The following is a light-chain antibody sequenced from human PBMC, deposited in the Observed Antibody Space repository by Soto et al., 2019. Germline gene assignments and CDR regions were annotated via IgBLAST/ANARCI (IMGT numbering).Light chain of an antibody. CDR3: SSYTTSNTRQIV. Sequence: QSVLTQPASVSGSPGQSSPISCTGTSSDVGGYNCVSWYQHHPGKAPKLIIYDVTNRPSGVSNPFSGSKSGNTASLTISGLQPEDEADYYCSSYTTSNTRQIVFGTGTKVTVL. CDR1: SSDVGGYNC. CDR2: DVT. V-gene: IGLV2-14*03. J-gene: IGLJ1*01.